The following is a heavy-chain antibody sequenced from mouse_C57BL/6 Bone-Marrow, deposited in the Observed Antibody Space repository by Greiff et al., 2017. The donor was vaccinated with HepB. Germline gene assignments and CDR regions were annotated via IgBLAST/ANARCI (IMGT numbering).Heavy chain of an antibody. V-gene: IGHV1-15*01. CDR2: IDPETGGT. CDR3: TRSDYSNLYAMDY. J-gene: IGHJ4*01. Sequence: QVQLQQSGAELVRPGASVTLSCKASGYTFTDYEMHWVKQTPVHGLEWIGAIDPETGGTAYNQKFKGKAILTADKSSSTAYMELRSLTSEDSAVYYCTRSDYSNLYAMDYWGQGTSVTVSS. CDR1: GYTFTDYE. D-gene: IGHD2-5*01.